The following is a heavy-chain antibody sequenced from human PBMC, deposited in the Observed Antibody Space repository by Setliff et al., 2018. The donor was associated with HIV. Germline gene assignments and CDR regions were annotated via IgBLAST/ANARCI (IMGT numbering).Heavy chain of an antibody. Sequence: GGSLRLSCAASGFLVSYSYLTWVRQAPGKGLEWISVIYDGGSTYYADAMRGRFIMSRDISKNTVFLQMDSLKPDDTAVYYCARGLQYGDHPRAFDVWGRGTMVTVSS. CDR1: GFLVSYSY. V-gene: IGHV3-66*02. J-gene: IGHJ3*01. D-gene: IGHD2-21*02. CDR3: ARGLQYGDHPRAFDV. CDR2: IYDGGST.